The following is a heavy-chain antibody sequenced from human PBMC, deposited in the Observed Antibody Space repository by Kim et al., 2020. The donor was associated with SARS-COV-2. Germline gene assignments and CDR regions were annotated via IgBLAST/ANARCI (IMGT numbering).Heavy chain of an antibody. CDR3: ARRLGSGWYYFDY. J-gene: IGHJ4*02. Sequence: YNPYLKGRVNLSLDTSQNQFSLKLNSVTSADTVVYYCARRLGSGWYYFDYWGQGTLVTVSS. V-gene: IGHV4-59*01. D-gene: IGHD6-19*01.